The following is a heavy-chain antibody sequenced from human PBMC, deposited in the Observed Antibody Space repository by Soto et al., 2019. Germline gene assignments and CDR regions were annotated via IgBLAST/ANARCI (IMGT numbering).Heavy chain of an antibody. J-gene: IGHJ4*02. V-gene: IGHV3-33*08. D-gene: IGHD6-19*01. CDR1: GFTFSDYG. CDR3: ARDREQWLVGYYFDY. CDR2: IWYDGSNI. Sequence: PGGSLRLSCAVSGFTFSDYGMHWVRQAPGRGLEWVAVIWYDGSNIYYADSVKGRFTISRDNSKDTLDLQMNSLRAEDTAVYYCARDREQWLVGYYFDYWGQGTLVTVSS.